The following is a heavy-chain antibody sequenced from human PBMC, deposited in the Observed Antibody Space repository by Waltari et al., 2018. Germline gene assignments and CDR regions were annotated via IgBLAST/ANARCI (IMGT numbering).Heavy chain of an antibody. V-gene: IGHV1-69*08. Sequence: QVQLVQSGAEVKKPGSSVKVSCKASGGTFSSYAISWVRQAPGQGLEWMGRIIPIFGTANYAQKFQGRVTITADKSTSTAYMELSSLRSEDTAVYYCARGDSSSHYYYYYGMDVWGQGTTVTVSS. J-gene: IGHJ6*02. CDR3: ARGDSSSHYYYYYGMDV. CDR1: GGTFSSYA. CDR2: IIPIFGTA. D-gene: IGHD6-6*01.